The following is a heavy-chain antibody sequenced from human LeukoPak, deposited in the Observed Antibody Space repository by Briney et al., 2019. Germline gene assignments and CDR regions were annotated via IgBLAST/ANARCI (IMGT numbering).Heavy chain of an antibody. Sequence: ASVKVSCKASGYTFTSYYMHWVRQAPGQGLEWMGWMNPNSGNTGYAQKFQGRVTITRNTSISTAYMELSSLRSEDTAVYYCARGYQLDFDYWGQGTLVTVSS. V-gene: IGHV1-8*03. CDR1: GYTFTSYY. CDR3: ARGYQLDFDY. J-gene: IGHJ4*02. D-gene: IGHD2-2*01. CDR2: MNPNSGNT.